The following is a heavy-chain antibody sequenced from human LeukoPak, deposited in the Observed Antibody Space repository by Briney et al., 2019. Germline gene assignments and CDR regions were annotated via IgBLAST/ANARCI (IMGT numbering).Heavy chain of an antibody. V-gene: IGHV5-51*01. J-gene: IGHJ4*02. D-gene: IGHD6-6*01. CDR2: IYPGTSAT. Sequence: GESLKISCKGSGYSFTSYWISWVRQMPGKGLEWMGIIYPGTSATRYSPSFQGQITISADKSISTAYLQWSSLKAADTAMYYCARLPPQDYSSPWLGRFDYWGQGTLLSVSS. CDR1: GYSFTSYW. CDR3: ARLPPQDYSSPWLGRFDY.